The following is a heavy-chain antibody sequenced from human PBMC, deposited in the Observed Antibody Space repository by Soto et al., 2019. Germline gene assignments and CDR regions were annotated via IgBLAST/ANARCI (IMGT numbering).Heavy chain of an antibody. D-gene: IGHD1-26*01. V-gene: IGHV4-38-2*01. CDR3: ARWPRYGERRVGESHY. J-gene: IGHJ4*02. Sequence: WETLSLTCAVSGYSISSFYYCCGSRHPRGKCLEWIGIMYHSGSTYYNPSLKSRVTISVDTSKNQFSLKLSSVTAADTAVYYCARWPRYGERRVGESHYWGQGTLVTVSS. CDR1: GYSISSFYY. CDR2: MYHSGST.